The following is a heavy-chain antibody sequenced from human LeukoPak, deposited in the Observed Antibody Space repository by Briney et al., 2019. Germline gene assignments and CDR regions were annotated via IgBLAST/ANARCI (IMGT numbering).Heavy chain of an antibody. Sequence: SETLSLTCAVYGGSFSGYYWSWIRQPPGKGLEWIGEINHSGSTNYNPSLKSRVTISVGTSKNQFSLKLSSVTAADTAVYYCARVDSTSVVVIDYWGQGTLVTVSS. D-gene: IGHD3-22*01. CDR1: GGSFSGYY. V-gene: IGHV4-34*01. CDR3: ARVDSTSVVVIDY. J-gene: IGHJ4*02. CDR2: INHSGST.